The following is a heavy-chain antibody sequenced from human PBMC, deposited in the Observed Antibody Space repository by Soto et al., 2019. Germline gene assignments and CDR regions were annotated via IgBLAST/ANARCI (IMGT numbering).Heavy chain of an antibody. CDR2: IRSKAYGGTT. D-gene: IGHD6-13*01. CDR3: TRPPALAAAGTMSYYYYGMDV. Sequence: GGSLRLSCTASGCTFGDYAMSWFRQAPGKGLEWVGFIRSKAYGGTTEYAASVKGRFTISRDDSKSIAYLQMNSLKTEDTAVYYCTRPPALAAAGTMSYYYYGMDVWGQGTTVTVSS. V-gene: IGHV3-49*03. J-gene: IGHJ6*02. CDR1: GCTFGDYA.